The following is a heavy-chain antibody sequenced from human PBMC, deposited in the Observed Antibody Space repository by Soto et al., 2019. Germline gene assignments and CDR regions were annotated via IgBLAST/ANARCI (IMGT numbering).Heavy chain of an antibody. J-gene: IGHJ4*02. CDR3: ARVDSSGSYFDS. CDR1: GGSISSYY. Sequence: QVQLQESGPGLVKPSETLSLTCTVSGGSISSYYWSWIRQPPGKGLEWIAYIYYTGSTNYNPSLKIRVAVSADTSKNQFSLKLSSVTAADTAMYYCARVDSSGSYFDSWGQGTLVTVSS. CDR2: IYYTGST. D-gene: IGHD3-22*01. V-gene: IGHV4-59*01.